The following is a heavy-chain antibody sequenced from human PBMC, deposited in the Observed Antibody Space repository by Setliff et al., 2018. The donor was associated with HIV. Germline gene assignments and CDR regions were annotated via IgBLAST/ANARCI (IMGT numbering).Heavy chain of an antibody. J-gene: IGHJ6*02. CDR3: PLTSNWYYYFYYGVDV. CDR2: IYHSGST. CDR1: RGSITSGGYY. Sequence: PSETLSLTCTVSRGSITSGGYYWSWIRQLPGKGLEWIGEIYHSGSTNYNPSLKSRVTISADTSKNQFSLNLSSVTAADTAVYYCPLTSNWYYYFYYGVDVWGQGTTVTVS. D-gene: IGHD2-2*01. V-gene: IGHV4-31*09.